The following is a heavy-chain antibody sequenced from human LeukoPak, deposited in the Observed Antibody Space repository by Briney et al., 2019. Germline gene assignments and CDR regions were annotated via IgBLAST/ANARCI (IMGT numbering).Heavy chain of an antibody. CDR1: GGSISSYY. J-gene: IGHJ5*02. V-gene: IGHV4-59*12. CDR2: IYYSGST. CDR3: ARRRGGWFDP. Sequence: SETLSLTCTVSGGSISSYYWSWIRQPPGKGLEWIGYIYYSGSTKYNPSLKSRVTISVDTSRNQFSMKLSSVTAADTAVYYCARRRGGWFDPWGQGTLVTVSS.